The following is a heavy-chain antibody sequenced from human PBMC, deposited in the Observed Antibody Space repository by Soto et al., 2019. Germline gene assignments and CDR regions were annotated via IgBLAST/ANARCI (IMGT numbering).Heavy chain of an antibody. CDR1: GFTFRNHW. J-gene: IGHJ3*02. V-gene: IGHV3-74*03. CDR2: ISTDGSFT. D-gene: IGHD2-2*01. Sequence: EQLVESGGTLVQPGGSLRLSCVTSGFTFRNHWRHWVRQAPGLGLEGVSRISTDGSFTTYADSVKGRFTISRDNAKNTVYLQTHSLRVEDTALYYCARPRSKSSSGFDIWGQGKMVSVSS. CDR3: ARPRSKSSSGFDI.